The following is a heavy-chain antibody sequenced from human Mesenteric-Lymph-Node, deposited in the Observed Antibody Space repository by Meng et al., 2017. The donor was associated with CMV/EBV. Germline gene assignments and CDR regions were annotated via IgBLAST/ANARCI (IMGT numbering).Heavy chain of an antibody. Sequence: GESLKISCAASGFTFSRYDMHWVRQVTGKGLEWVSTIGTAGDTNYPGSVKGRFTISRDNAKNTLYLQMNRLRAEDTAVYYCARDRGVGWFDPWGQGTLVTVSS. CDR1: GFTFSRYD. J-gene: IGHJ5*02. D-gene: IGHD1-26*01. CDR2: IGTAGDT. V-gene: IGHV3-13*01. CDR3: ARDRGVGWFDP.